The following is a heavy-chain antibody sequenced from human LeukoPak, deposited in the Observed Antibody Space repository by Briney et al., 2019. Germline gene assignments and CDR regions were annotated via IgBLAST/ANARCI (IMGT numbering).Heavy chain of an antibody. CDR3: AREDYYGSGFDP. D-gene: IGHD3-10*01. Sequence: SVKVTCKASGGTFSSYTISWVRQAPGQGLEWMGRIIPILGIANYAQKFQGRVTITADKSTSTAYMELSSLRSEDTAVYYCAREDYYGSGFDPWGQGTLVTVSS. V-gene: IGHV1-69*04. CDR1: GGTFSSYT. J-gene: IGHJ5*02. CDR2: IIPILGIA.